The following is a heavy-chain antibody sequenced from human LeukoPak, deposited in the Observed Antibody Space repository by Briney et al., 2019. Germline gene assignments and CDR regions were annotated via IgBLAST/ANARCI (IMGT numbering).Heavy chain of an antibody. J-gene: IGHJ4*02. CDR1: GFTFSSYS. D-gene: IGHD6-13*01. CDR2: ISGSGGST. Sequence: GGSLRLSCAASGFTFSSYSMNWVRQAPGKGLEWVSSISGSGGSTNYADSVKGRFTISRDNSKNTLYLQMNSLRAEDTAVYYCARDHHLYSSSWYGGYYFDYWGQGTLVTVSS. CDR3: ARDHHLYSSSWYGGYYFDY. V-gene: IGHV3-23*01.